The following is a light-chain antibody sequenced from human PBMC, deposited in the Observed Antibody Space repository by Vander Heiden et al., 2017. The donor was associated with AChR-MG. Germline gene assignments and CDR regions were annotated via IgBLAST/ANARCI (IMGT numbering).Light chain of an antibody. Sequence: DIVMTQSPDSLAVSLGERATINCKSSQSVLHSSNNKNYLAWYQQKPGQPPKLLFYWASTRESGVPDRFSGSGSGTDFTLTISGLQAEDVAVYYCQQYYNTPLTFGQGTRLEIK. J-gene: IGKJ5*01. CDR1: QSVLHSSNNKNY. CDR3: QQYYNTPLT. V-gene: IGKV4-1*01. CDR2: WAS.